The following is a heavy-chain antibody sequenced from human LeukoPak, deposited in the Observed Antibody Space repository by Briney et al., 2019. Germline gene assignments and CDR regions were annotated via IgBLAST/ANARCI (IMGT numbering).Heavy chain of an antibody. CDR1: GFTFSSYA. Sequence: PGGSLRLSCAASGFTFSSYAMHWVRQAPGKGLEWVAVISYDGSNKYYADPVKGRFTISRDNSKNTLYLQMNSLRAEDTAVYYCASIHYYGSDSADYWGQGTLVTVSS. D-gene: IGHD3-10*01. CDR2: ISYDGSNK. V-gene: IGHV3-30*04. J-gene: IGHJ4*02. CDR3: ASIHYYGSDSADY.